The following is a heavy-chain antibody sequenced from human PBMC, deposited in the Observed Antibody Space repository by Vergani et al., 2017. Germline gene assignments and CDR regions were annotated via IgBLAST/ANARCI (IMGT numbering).Heavy chain of an antibody. CDR2: ISGSGGST. CDR3: AKDRYDFWSGFVGHRGAWFDP. V-gene: IGHV3-23*01. J-gene: IGHJ5*02. Sequence: EVQLLESGGGLVQPGGSLRLSCAASGFTFSSYAMSWVRQAPGKGLEWVSAISGSGGSTYYADSVKGRFTISRDNSKNTLYLQMNSLRAEDTAVYYCAKDRYDFWSGFVGHRGAWFDPWDQGTLVTVSS. D-gene: IGHD3-3*01. CDR1: GFTFSSYA.